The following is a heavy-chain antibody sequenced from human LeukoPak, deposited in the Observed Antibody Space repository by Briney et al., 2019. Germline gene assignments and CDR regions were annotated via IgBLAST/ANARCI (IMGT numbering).Heavy chain of an antibody. D-gene: IGHD5-18*01. CDR3: ALVDTAMVSFDY. Sequence: ASVKVSCKASGYTFTGYYMHWVRQAPGQGLEWMGWINPNSGGTNYAQKFQGRVTMTRDTSISTAYMELSSLRSEDTAVYYCALVDTAMVSFDYWGQGTLVTVSS. J-gene: IGHJ4*02. CDR1: GYTFTGYY. CDR2: INPNSGGT. V-gene: IGHV1-2*02.